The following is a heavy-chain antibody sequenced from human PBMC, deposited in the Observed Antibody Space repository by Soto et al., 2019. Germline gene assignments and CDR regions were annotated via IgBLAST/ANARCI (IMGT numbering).Heavy chain of an antibody. J-gene: IGHJ6*02. CDR2: INPNSGGT. D-gene: IGHD3-22*01. CDR1: GYPFTGYY. CDR3: ARHRRYHYDTSGHPSLMDV. Sequence: XSVKVSCKASGYPFTGYYMHWVRQAPGQGLEWMGWINPNSGGTNYAQKFQGRVTMTRDTSISTAYMELSRLRSGDTAVYYCARHRRYHYDTSGHPSLMDVCGQGTTVTVSS. V-gene: IGHV1-2*02.